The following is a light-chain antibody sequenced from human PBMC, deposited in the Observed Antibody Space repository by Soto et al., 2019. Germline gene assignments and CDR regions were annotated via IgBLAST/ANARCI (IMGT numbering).Light chain of an antibody. CDR1: QSISSW. J-gene: IGKJ1*01. V-gene: IGKV1-5*03. CDR3: QQYNTYSRT. Sequence: DIQMTQSPSTLSASVGDRVTITCRASQSISSWLAWYQQKPGKAPNLLIYKASSLESGVPSRFSGSGSGTEFTLTISSLRPDDFATYFCQQYNTYSRTFGQGTKVDIK. CDR2: KAS.